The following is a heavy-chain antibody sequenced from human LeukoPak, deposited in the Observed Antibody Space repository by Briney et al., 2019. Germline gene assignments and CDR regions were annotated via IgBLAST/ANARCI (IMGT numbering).Heavy chain of an antibody. D-gene: IGHD6-13*01. Sequence: PSETLSLTCAVYGGSFSGYYWSWIRQPPGKGLEWIGEINHSGSTNYNPSLKSRVTISVDTSKNQFSLKLSSVTAADTAVYYCARDGPAAPGYFQHWGQGTLVTVSS. CDR3: ARDGPAAPGYFQH. CDR2: INHSGST. J-gene: IGHJ1*01. CDR1: GGSFSGYY. V-gene: IGHV4-34*01.